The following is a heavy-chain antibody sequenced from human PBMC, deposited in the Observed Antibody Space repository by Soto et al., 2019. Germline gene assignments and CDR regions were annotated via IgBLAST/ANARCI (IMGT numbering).Heavy chain of an antibody. CDR2: ISGSGGST. J-gene: IGHJ4*02. V-gene: IGHV3-23*01. Sequence: GGSLRLSCAASGFTFSSYAMSWVRQAPGKGLEWVSAISGSGGSTYYADSVKGRFTISRDNSKNTLYLQMNSLRAEDTAVYYCAKDPHSYYAWMLEWLWNYFDYWGQGTLVTVSS. CDR1: GFTFSSYA. CDR3: AKDPHSYYAWMLEWLWNYFDY. D-gene: IGHD3-3*01.